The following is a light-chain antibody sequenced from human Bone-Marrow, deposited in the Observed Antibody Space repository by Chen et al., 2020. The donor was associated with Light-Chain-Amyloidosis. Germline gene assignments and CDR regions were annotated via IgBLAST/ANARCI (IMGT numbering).Light chain of an antibody. CDR2: DND. Sequence: FILTPPHSVSEAPGETAIISCTRSSVSVATNYEQWYQQRPGSSPTTVIYDNDQRPAGVLDWLSGSLDSSSNSSPPTISGLKREDEADYDCQSDQGSGQGVFGGGTKLTVL. CDR1: SVSVATNY. CDR3: QSDQGSGQGV. J-gene: IGLJ3*02. V-gene: IGLV6-57*01.